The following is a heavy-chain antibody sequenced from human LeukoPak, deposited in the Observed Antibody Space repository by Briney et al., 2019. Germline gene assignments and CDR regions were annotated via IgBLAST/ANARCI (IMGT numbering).Heavy chain of an antibody. D-gene: IGHD1-1*01. CDR1: GYTFTSYG. V-gene: IGHV1-18*01. CDR2: ISANNGDT. CDR3: ARESHETREDY. Sequence: VASVKVSCKASGYTFTSYGISWVRQAPGQGLEWMGWISANNGDTDYPPKLQDRVTMTTDTYTSTAYMELGSLRSDDTAMYYCARESHETREDYWGQRTLVTVSS. J-gene: IGHJ4*02.